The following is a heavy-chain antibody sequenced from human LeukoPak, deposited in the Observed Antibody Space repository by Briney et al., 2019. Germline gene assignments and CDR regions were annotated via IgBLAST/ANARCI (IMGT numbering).Heavy chain of an antibody. CDR3: AKEITMVRGVKPNWFDP. J-gene: IGHJ5*02. V-gene: IGHV3-23*01. CDR2: ISGSGGST. CDR1: GFTFSSYA. Sequence: GGSLRLSCAASGFTFSSYAMSWVRQAPGKGLEWVSAISGSGGSTYYADSVKGRFTISRDNSKNTLFLQMNSLRAEDTAVYYCAKEITMVRGVKPNWFDPWGQGTLVTVSS. D-gene: IGHD3-10*01.